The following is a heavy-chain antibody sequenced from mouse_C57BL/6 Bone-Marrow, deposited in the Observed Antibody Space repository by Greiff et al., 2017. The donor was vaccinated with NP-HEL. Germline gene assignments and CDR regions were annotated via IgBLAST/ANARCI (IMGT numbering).Heavy chain of an antibody. Sequence: VQLKESGAELVRPGASVKLSCTASGFNIKDYYMHWVKQRPEQGLEWIGRIDPEDGDTEYASKFQGKATMTADTSSNTAYLQLSSLTSEDTAVYYCTRITTVVEYYFDYWGQGTTLTVSS. J-gene: IGHJ2*01. CDR3: TRITTVVEYYFDY. V-gene: IGHV14-1*01. CDR1: GFNIKDYY. CDR2: IDPEDGDT. D-gene: IGHD1-1*01.